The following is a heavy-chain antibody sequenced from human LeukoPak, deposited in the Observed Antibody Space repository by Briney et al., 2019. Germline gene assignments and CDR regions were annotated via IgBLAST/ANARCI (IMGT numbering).Heavy chain of an antibody. D-gene: IGHD2-8*02. V-gene: IGHV4-39*02. CDR3: ARGAQGILGARAFDY. CDR2: IYYSGST. CDR1: GGSISSSSYH. Sequence: PSETLSLTCPVSGGSISSSSYHWGWIRQPPGKGLEWIGSIYYSGSTYYNPSLKSRVTISVDTSKNHFSLKLSSVTAADTAVYYCARGAQGILGARAFDYWGQGTLVTVSS. J-gene: IGHJ4*02.